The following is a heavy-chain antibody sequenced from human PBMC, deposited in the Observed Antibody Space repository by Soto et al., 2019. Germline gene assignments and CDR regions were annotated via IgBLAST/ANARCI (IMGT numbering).Heavy chain of an antibody. J-gene: IGHJ1*01. CDR2: IFYSGDT. D-gene: IGHD1-7*01. CDR1: GASVNTGDYY. Sequence: VQLQGSGPGLVKPSQTLSLTCTVSGASVNTGDYYWSYIGQSPGKGLEWLGYIFYSGDTYYDPSLKSRATMSRNPSRDQIALTLTAVTDADTAVYFCVGTGTTDDFWGQGTLVTVSS. V-gene: IGHV4-30-4*01. CDR3: VGTGTTDDF.